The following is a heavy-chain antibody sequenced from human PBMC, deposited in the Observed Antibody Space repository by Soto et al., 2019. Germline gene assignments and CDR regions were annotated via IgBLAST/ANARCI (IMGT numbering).Heavy chain of an antibody. CDR2: INTGNGNT. D-gene: IGHD5-12*01. Sequence: ASVKVSCKASGITYTTYAMHWLRQAPGQGLEWMGWINTGNGNTRYSQRFQGRVTLTTDTLASTVYMDLSSLTSEDTAIYYCARAISGYITWGQGTLVTVSS. V-gene: IGHV1-3*04. CDR3: ARAISGYIT. J-gene: IGHJ5*02. CDR1: GITYTTYA.